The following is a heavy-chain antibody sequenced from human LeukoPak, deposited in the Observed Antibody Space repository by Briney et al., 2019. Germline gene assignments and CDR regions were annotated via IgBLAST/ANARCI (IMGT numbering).Heavy chain of an antibody. J-gene: IGHJ5*02. V-gene: IGHV4-34*01. Sequence: PSETLSLTCAVSGGSFSGYYWSWIRQPPGKGLEWIGEINHSGSTNYNPSLKSRVTISVDTSKNQFSLKLSSVTAADTAMYYCASERRIWARSTSGRWFDPWGQGTLVTVSS. CDR1: GGSFSGYY. CDR2: INHSGST. D-gene: IGHD2-15*01. CDR3: ASERRIWARSTSGRWFDP.